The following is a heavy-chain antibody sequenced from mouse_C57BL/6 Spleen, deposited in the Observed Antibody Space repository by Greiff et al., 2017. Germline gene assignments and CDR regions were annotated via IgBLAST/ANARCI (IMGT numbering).Heavy chain of an antibody. CDR1: GYTFTSYW. V-gene: IGHV1-64*01. D-gene: IGHD4-1*01. CDR2: ILPNSGST. CDR3: ARGLGPSYAMDY. Sequence: QVQLQQPGAELVKPGASVKLSCKASGYTFTSYWMHWVKQRPGQGLEWIGRILPNSGSTNYNEKFKSKATLTVDKSSSTAYMQLSSLTSEDSAVYYCARGLGPSYAMDYWGQGTSVTVSS. J-gene: IGHJ4*01.